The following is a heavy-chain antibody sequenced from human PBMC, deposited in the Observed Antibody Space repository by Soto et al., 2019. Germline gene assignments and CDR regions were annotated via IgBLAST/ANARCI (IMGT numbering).Heavy chain of an antibody. CDR2: IYYSGRT. D-gene: IGHD3-9*01. J-gene: IGHJ5*01. CDR1: GGSISSGDYY. CDR3: AKLRYFDWSSYNWFEY. Sequence: PSETLSLTCTVSGGSISSGDYYWSWIRQPPGKGLEWFGYIYYSGRTYYNPSLQSRLTISVDTSKNQFSLKLTSVTAADTAVYYCAKLRYFDWSSYNWFEYWGQGTPVTVS. V-gene: IGHV4-30-4*01.